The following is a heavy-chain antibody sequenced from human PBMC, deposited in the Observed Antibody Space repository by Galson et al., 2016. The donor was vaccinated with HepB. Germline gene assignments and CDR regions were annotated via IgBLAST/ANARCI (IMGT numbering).Heavy chain of an antibody. CDR1: DGSINSSSW. CDR2: IYNRATT. V-gene: IGHV4-4*02. Sequence: SETLSLTCAVSDGSINSSSWWSWVRQPPGKGLEWIGEIYNRATTNYNPALKSRVTISVDKSKNQFFLQLRSLRAADTAVYYCARGMRSALFDSWGQGTLVIVSS. CDR3: ARGMRSALFDS. J-gene: IGHJ4*02.